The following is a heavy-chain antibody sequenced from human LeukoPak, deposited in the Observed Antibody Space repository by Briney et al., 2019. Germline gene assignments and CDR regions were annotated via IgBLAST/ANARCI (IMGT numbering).Heavy chain of an antibody. J-gene: IGHJ4*02. CDR3: AKGPSGYDSF. Sequence: GGSLRLSCAASGFTFSSYAMHWVRQAPGKGLEWVTIISYDGTNKYYADSVKGRFTISRDNSKNTLFLQMNSLRAEDTAVYYCAKGPSGYDSFWGQGTLVTVSS. V-gene: IGHV3-30*04. D-gene: IGHD5-12*01. CDR1: GFTFSSYA. CDR2: ISYDGTNK.